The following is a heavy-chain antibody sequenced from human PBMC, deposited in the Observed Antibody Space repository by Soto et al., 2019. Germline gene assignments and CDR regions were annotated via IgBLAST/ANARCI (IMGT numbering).Heavy chain of an antibody. Sequence: QVQLQESGPGLVKPSETLSLTCNVSGGSIATYYWSWIRQPPGKGLEWIGYIYYSGTTNDNPSLQSRLTIAVDTSKNQFSLKLNSVTAADTAVYYCARGSANLHFWGQGTLVTVSS. CDR1: GGSIATYY. V-gene: IGHV4-59*08. CDR2: IYYSGTT. CDR3: ARGSANLHF. J-gene: IGHJ4*02. D-gene: IGHD3-10*01.